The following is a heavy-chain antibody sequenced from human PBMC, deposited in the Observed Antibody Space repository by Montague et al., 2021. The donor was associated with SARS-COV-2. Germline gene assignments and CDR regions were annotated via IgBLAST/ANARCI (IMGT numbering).Heavy chain of an antibody. V-gene: IGHV4-61*01. D-gene: IGHD3-3*01. CDR1: GGSVSSGSYY. CDR3: ARDPWHITIFGVVTRYGMDV. CDR2: IYYSGST. Sequence: SETLFLTCTVSGGSVSSGSYYWSWIRQPPGKGLEWIGYIYYSGSTNYNPSLKSRVTISVDTSKNQFSLKLSSVTAADTAVYYCARDPWHITIFGVVTRYGMDVWGQGTTVTVSS. J-gene: IGHJ6*02.